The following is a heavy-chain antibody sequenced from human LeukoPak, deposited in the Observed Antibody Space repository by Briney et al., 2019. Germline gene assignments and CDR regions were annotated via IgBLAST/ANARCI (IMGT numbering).Heavy chain of an antibody. CDR1: GGTFSSYA. J-gene: IGHJ4*02. CDR2: IIPIFGTA. CDR3: ARGRDYDSSGYYDY. D-gene: IGHD3-22*01. Sequence: SVKVPCKASGGTFSSYAISWVRQAPGQGLEWMGGIIPIFGTANYAQKFQGRVTITADESTSTAYMELSSLRSEDTAVYYCARGRDYDSSGYYDYWGQGTLVTVSS. V-gene: IGHV1-69*13.